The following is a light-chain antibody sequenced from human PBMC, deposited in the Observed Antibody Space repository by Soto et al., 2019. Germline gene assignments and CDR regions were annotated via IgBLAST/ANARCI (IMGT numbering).Light chain of an antibody. CDR3: QQYSSYSQT. Sequence: DIQMTQSPSTLSASVGDRVTITCRASQSISSWLAWYQQKPGKAPKVLISKASSLKSGDPSRFSGSGSGTEFTLTISSLQPDDFATYYCQQYSSYSQTFGQGTKVEIK. CDR1: QSISSW. CDR2: KAS. J-gene: IGKJ1*01. V-gene: IGKV1-5*03.